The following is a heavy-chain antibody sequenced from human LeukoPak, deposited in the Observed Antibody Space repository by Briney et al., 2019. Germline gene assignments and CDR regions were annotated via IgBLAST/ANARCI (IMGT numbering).Heavy chain of an antibody. D-gene: IGHD3-10*01. CDR1: GYTFTSYG. J-gene: IGHJ4*02. CDR2: ISAYNGNT. Sequence: ASVKVSCKASGYTFTSYGISWVRQAPGQGLEWMGWISAYNGNTNYAQKLQGGVTMTTDTSTSTAYMELRSLRSDDTAVYYCARGYYGSGSYFGPFDYWGQGTLVTVSS. V-gene: IGHV1-18*01. CDR3: ARGYYGSGSYFGPFDY.